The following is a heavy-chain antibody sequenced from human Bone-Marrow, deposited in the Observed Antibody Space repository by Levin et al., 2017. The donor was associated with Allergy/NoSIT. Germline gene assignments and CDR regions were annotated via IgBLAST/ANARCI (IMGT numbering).Heavy chain of an antibody. Sequence: TGLEWVSGISWNSDTIGYADSVKGRFTISRDNAKNSLYLQMNSLRTEDTALESYAKDNDVIVTTRGFDQWGHGTLVTVSS. J-gene: IGHJ4*01. CDR2: ISWNSDTI. D-gene: IGHD5-12*01. CDR3: AKDNDVIVTTRGFDQ. V-gene: IGHV3-9*01.